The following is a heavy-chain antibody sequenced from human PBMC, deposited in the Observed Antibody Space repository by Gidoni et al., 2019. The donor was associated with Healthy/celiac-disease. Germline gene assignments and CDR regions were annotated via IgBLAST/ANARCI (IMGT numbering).Heavy chain of an antibody. CDR1: GFTFSGSA. J-gene: IGHJ4*02. CDR3: TRLGYSGYVDY. V-gene: IGHV3-73*02. CDR2: IRSKANSYAT. Sequence: EVQLVESGGGLVQPGGSLKLSCAAPGFTFSGSAMHWVRQASGKGLEWVGRIRSKANSYATAYAASVKGRFTISRDDSKNTAYLQMNSLKTEDTAVYYCTRLGYSGYVDYWGQGTLVTVSS. D-gene: IGHD1-26*01.